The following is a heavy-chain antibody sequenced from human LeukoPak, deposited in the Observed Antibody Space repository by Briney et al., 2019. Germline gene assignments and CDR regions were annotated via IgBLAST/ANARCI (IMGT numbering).Heavy chain of an antibody. V-gene: IGHV4-4*07. Sequence: SETLSLTCTVSGDSFSTYYWSWIRQPAGKGLEWIGHIYTIGTTNYSPSLKSRVTMSIDTSKNQFSLKLSSITTADTAVYYCARDAKYYYGSRTYFFFEYWGQGTLLTVSS. CDR2: IYTIGTT. J-gene: IGHJ4*02. CDR1: GDSFSTYY. CDR3: ARDAKYYYGSRTYFFFEY. D-gene: IGHD3-10*01.